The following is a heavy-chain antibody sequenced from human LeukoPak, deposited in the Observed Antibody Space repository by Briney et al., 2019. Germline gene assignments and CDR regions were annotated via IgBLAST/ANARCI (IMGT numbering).Heavy chain of an antibody. J-gene: IGHJ5*02. CDR2: INPNSGGT. CDR1: GYTFTGYY. CDR3: AIEWELMRWFDP. D-gene: IGHD1-26*01. Sequence: ASVKVSCKASGYTFTGYYMHWVRQAPGQGLEWMGWINPNSGGTNYAQKFQGRATMTRDTSISTAYMELSRLRSDDTAVYYCAIEWELMRWFDPWGQGTLVTVSS. V-gene: IGHV1-2*02.